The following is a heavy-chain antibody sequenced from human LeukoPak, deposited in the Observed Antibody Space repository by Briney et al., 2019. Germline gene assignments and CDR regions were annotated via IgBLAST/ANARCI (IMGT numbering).Heavy chain of an antibody. CDR2: INWNGGST. CDR3: ARVEYYDFWSGIDY. CDR1: GFTFDDYG. J-gene: IGHJ4*02. D-gene: IGHD3-3*01. V-gene: IGHV3-20*04. Sequence: GGSLRLSCAASGFTFDDYGMSWVRQAPGKGLEWVSGINWNGGSTGYADSVKGRFTISRDNGKNSLYLQMNSLRAEDTALYYCARVEYYDFWSGIDYWGQGTLVTVSS.